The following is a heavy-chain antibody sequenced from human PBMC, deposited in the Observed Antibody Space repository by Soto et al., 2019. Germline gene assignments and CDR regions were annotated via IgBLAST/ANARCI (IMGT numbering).Heavy chain of an antibody. Sequence: QVQLQQWGAGLLKPSETLSLTCAVYGGSFSGYYWSWIRQPPGKGLEWIGEINHSGSTNYNPSLKSRVTISVDTSKNQFSLKLSSVAAADTAVYYCARYGTMVRGVPLSAMRGYNWFDPWGQGTLVTVSS. CDR2: INHSGST. V-gene: IGHV4-34*01. J-gene: IGHJ5*02. CDR3: ARYGTMVRGVPLSAMRGYNWFDP. CDR1: GGSFSGYY. D-gene: IGHD3-10*01.